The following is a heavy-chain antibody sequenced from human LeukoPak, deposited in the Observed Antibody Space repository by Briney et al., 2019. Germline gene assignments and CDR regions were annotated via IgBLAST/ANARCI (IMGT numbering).Heavy chain of an antibody. V-gene: IGHV4-34*01. Sequence: SETLSLTCAVYGGSFSGYYWSWIRQPPGKGLGWIGEINHSGSTNYNPSLKSRVTISVDTPKNQFSLKLSSVTAADTAVYYCATTLKRYSGSYGVDYWGQGTLVTVSS. D-gene: IGHD1-26*01. CDR1: GGSFSGYY. CDR2: INHSGST. J-gene: IGHJ4*02. CDR3: ATTLKRYSGSYGVDY.